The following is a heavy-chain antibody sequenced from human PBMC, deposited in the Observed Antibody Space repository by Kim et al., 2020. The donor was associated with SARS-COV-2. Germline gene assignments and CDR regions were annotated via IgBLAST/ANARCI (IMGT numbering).Heavy chain of an antibody. D-gene: IGHD6-19*01. CDR3: ARTGAVGQDY. V-gene: IGHV1-3*01. Sequence: NTKYSQKFQGRVTITRDTSASTAYMELSSLRSEDTAVYYCARTGAVGQDYWGQGTLVTVSS. J-gene: IGHJ4*02. CDR2: NT.